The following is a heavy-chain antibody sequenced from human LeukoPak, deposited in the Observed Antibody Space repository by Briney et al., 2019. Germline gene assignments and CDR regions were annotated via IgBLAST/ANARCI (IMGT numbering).Heavy chain of an antibody. Sequence: GGSLRLSCAASGFTFSSYSMSWVRQAPGKGLEWVSSISSSSSYIYYADSVKGRFTISRDNAKNSLYLQMNSLRAEDTAVYYCASTSGQYYYVSSGTYNWGQGTLVTVSS. D-gene: IGHD3-22*01. CDR3: ASTSGQYYYVSSGTYN. J-gene: IGHJ4*02. V-gene: IGHV3-21*01. CDR2: ISSSSSYI. CDR1: GFTFSSYS.